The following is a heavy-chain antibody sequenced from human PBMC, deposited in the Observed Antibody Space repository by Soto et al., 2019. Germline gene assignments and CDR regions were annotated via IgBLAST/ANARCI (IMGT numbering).Heavy chain of an antibody. CDR3: AKDVRRVVVVATPSYYYYYGMDV. CDR2: ISYDGSNK. CDR1: GFTFSSYG. J-gene: IGHJ6*02. D-gene: IGHD2-15*01. Sequence: VQLVESGGGVVQPGRSLRLSCAASGFTFSSYGMHWVRQAPGKGLEGVAVISYDGSNKYYADSVKGRFTISRDNSKSTLYLQMNSVRAEDTAVYYCAKDVRRVVVVATPSYYYYYGMDVWGQGTTVTGSS. V-gene: IGHV3-30*18.